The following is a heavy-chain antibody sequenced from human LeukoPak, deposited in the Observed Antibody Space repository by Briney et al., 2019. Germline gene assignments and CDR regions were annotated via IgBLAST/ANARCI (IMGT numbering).Heavy chain of an antibody. CDR2: IYYSGST. CDR3: ARDMVAAFEQWLANDAFDI. D-gene: IGHD6-19*01. Sequence: SETLSLTCTVSGGSISSSSYYWGWIRQPPGKGLEWIGSIYYSGSTYYNPSLKSRVTISVDTSKNQFSLKLSSVTAADTAVYYCARDMVAAFEQWLANDAFDIWGQGTMVTVSS. V-gene: IGHV4-39*07. J-gene: IGHJ3*02. CDR1: GGSISSSSYY.